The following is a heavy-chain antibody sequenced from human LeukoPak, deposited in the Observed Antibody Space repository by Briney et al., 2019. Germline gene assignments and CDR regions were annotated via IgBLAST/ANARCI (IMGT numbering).Heavy chain of an antibody. CDR1: GFTFSSYS. Sequence: GGSLRLSCAASGFTFSSYSMNWVRQAPGKGLEWVSSISSSSSYIYYADSVKGRFTISRDNAKNSLYLQMNSLRAEDTAVYYCAKGLARWLQLGISLFDYWGQGTLVTVSS. CDR3: AKGLARWLQLGISLFDY. V-gene: IGHV3-21*01. CDR2: ISSSSSYI. J-gene: IGHJ4*02. D-gene: IGHD5-24*01.